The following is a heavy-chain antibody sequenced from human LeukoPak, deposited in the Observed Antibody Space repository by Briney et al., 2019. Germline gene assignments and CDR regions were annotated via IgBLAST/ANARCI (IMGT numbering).Heavy chain of an antibody. V-gene: IGHV3-66*02. CDR1: GFTVSSNY. CDR3: ATRYCSSASCYYRGAFDI. CDR2: IYSGGDR. Sequence: GGSLRLSCAASGFTVSSNYMSWFRQAPGKGLEWVSLIYSGGDRYYADSVKGRFTISRDNSKNTLYLQMDSLRPEDTAVYYCATRYCSSASCYYRGAFDIWGQGTMVTVSS. D-gene: IGHD2-2*01. J-gene: IGHJ3*02.